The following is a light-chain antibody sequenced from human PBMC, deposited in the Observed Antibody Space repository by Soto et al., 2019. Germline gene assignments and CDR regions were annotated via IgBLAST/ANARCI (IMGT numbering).Light chain of an antibody. CDR1: QSVSSY. CDR2: DAS. Sequence: EIVLTQSPXTLSLSPGERATLSCRASQSVSSYLAWYQQKPGQAPRLLIYDASNRATGIPARFSGSGSGTDFTLTISSLEPEDFAVYYCQQRSNWPPDTFGGGTKVEIK. V-gene: IGKV3-11*01. CDR3: QQRSNWPPDT. J-gene: IGKJ4*01.